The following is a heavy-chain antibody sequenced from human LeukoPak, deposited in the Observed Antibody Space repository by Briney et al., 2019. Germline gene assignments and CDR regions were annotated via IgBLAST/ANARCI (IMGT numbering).Heavy chain of an antibody. CDR3: ASTVRRYYYDSSGIPRHAFDI. D-gene: IGHD3-22*01. V-gene: IGHV1-69*13. Sequence: SVKVSCKASGGTFSSYAISWVRQAPGQGLEWMGGIIPIFGTANYAQKFQGRVTITADESTSTAYMELSSLRSEDTAVYYCASTVRRYYYDSSGIPRHAFDIWGQGTMVTVSS. CDR1: GGTFSSYA. J-gene: IGHJ3*02. CDR2: IIPIFGTA.